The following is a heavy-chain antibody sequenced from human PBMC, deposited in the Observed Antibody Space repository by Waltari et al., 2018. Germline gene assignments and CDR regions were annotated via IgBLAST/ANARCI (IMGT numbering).Heavy chain of an antibody. CDR2: INHSGCT. CDR3: ARGWAFGGSGKIDY. J-gene: IGHJ4*02. V-gene: IGHV4-34*01. Sequence: QVQLQQWGAGLLKPSETLSLTCAVYGGSFSGYYWSWIRQPPGKGLEWIGEINHSGCTNYNPSLKSRVTISVDTSKNQFSLKLSSVTAADTAVYYCARGWAFGGSGKIDYWGQGTLVTVSS. CDR1: GGSFSGYY. D-gene: IGHD3-10*01.